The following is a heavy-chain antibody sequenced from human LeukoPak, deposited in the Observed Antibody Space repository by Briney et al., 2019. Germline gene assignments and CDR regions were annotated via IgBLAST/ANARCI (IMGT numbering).Heavy chain of an antibody. CDR3: AREGGPYRPLDY. CDR1: GGSISNTNY. J-gene: IGHJ4*02. V-gene: IGHV4-4*02. Sequence: PSGTLSLTCGVSGGSISNTNYWTWVRQPPGKGLEWIGEVNLQGSTNYNPSLMGRVAIAVDTSENHISLQLTSVTAADTAVYYCAREGGPYRPLDYSGQGTLVTVSS. CDR2: VNLQGST.